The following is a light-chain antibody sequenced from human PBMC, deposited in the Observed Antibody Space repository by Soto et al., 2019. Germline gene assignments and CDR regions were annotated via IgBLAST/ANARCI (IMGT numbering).Light chain of an antibody. J-gene: IGLJ2*01. Sequence: YELTQPLSVSVALGQTARITCGGNNIGSKNVHWYQQKPGQAPVLVIYRDSNRPSGIPERLSGSNSGNTATLTISRAQDGDEADYYCQVWDSSTVVFGGGTKLTVL. CDR2: RDS. CDR3: QVWDSSTVV. CDR1: NIGSKN. V-gene: IGLV3-9*01.